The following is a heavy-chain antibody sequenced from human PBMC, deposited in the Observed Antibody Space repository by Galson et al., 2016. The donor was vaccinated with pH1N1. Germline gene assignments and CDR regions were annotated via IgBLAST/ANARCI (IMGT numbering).Heavy chain of an antibody. Sequence: SLRLSCAASGFTFTSYAMHWVRQAPGKGLEWVAVILYDGTKEYYADSVKGRFTISRDKTQSTVYLQMNSLRTEDTAVNYCARDSEYSGHEGFHWAQGTLVIVSS. CDR1: GFTFTSYA. V-gene: IGHV3-30*04. CDR3: ARDSEYSGHEGFH. J-gene: IGHJ4*02. D-gene: IGHD5-12*01. CDR2: ILYDGTKE.